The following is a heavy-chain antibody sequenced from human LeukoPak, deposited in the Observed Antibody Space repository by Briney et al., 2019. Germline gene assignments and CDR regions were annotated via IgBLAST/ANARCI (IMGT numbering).Heavy chain of an antibody. CDR2: ISYDGSNK. Sequence: GGSLRLSCAASGFTFSSYAMHWVRQAPGKGLEWVAVISYDGSNKYYADSVKGRFTISKDNSQNTLYLQMNSLRAEDTAVYYCASHRGDYATGYFDYWGQGTLVTVSS. CDR1: GFTFSSYA. D-gene: IGHD1-1*01. J-gene: IGHJ4*02. CDR3: ASHRGDYATGYFDY. V-gene: IGHV3-30-3*01.